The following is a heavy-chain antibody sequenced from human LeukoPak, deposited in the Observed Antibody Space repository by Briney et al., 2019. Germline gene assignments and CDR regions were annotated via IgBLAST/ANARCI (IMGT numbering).Heavy chain of an antibody. Sequence: GGSLRLSCAASGFTFSSYAMHWVRQAPGKGLEWVAVISYDGSNKYYADSVKGRFTISRDNSKNTLYLQMNSLRAEDTAVYYCARPAGTYDYSYGMDVWGQGTTATVSS. CDR2: ISYDGSNK. J-gene: IGHJ6*02. CDR1: GFTFSSYA. D-gene: IGHD6-19*01. V-gene: IGHV3-30-3*01. CDR3: ARPAGTYDYSYGMDV.